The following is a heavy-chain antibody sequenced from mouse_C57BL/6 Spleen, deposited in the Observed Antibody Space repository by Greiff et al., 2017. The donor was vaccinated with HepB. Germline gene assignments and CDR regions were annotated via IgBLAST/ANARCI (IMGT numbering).Heavy chain of an antibody. Sequence: EVKLVESGPGMVKPSQSLSLTCTATGYSFTSDYVWHWIRHFPGNKLEWMGYISHSGSTNYNPSLKSRIAITHDTSKNHFFLKLHSVTTEDTAPYYCARGNGYCAWFDYWGQGTLVTVSA. CDR2: ISHSGST. CDR3: ARGNGYCAWFDY. J-gene: IGHJ3*01. CDR1: GYSFTSDYV. V-gene: IGHV3-1*01. D-gene: IGHD2-3*01.